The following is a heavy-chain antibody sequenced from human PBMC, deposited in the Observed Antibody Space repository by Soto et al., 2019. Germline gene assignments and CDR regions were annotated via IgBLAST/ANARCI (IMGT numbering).Heavy chain of an antibody. CDR2: ISSSSSYT. Sequence: PGGSLRLSCAASGFTFSDYYMSWIRQAPGKGLEWVSHISSSSSYTNYADSVKGRFTISRDNAKNSLYLQMNSLRAEDTAVYYCARDRYYGSGSPTLWGQGTLVTVSS. V-gene: IGHV3-11*06. CDR3: ARDRYYGSGSPTL. CDR1: GFTFSDYY. J-gene: IGHJ4*02. D-gene: IGHD3-10*01.